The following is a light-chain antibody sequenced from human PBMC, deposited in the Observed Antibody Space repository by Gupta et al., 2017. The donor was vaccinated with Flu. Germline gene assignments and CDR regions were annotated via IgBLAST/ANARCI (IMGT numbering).Light chain of an antibody. Sequence: QSVLTQPPSVSAAPGQKVTISCSGSSSNIENNYVSWYQQLPGTAPKPLIYENSKRPSGIPDRFSGSKSDTSATLGITGLQTGDEADYYCGTWDSSLSAWVFGGGTKLTVL. CDR1: SSNIENNY. CDR2: ENS. CDR3: GTWDSSLSAWV. V-gene: IGLV1-51*01. J-gene: IGLJ3*02.